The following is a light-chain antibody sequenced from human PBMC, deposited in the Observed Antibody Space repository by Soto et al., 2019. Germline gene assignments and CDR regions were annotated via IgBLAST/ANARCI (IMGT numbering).Light chain of an antibody. V-gene: IGLV1-40*01. CDR1: SSNIGAGYD. CDR2: GNS. J-gene: IGLJ1*01. CDR3: AAWDDSLGGHYV. Sequence: QSVLTQPPSVSGAPGQRVTISCTGSSSNIGAGYDVHWYQQLPGTAPKLLIYGNSNRPSGVPDRFSGSKSGTSASLLIIGLQSENEADYYCAAWDDSLGGHYVFGPGTKVTVL.